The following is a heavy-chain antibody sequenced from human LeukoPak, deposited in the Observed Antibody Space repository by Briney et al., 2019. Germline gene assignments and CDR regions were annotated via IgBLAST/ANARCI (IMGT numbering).Heavy chain of an antibody. D-gene: IGHD6-13*01. J-gene: IGHJ4*02. CDR1: GGSISSSSYY. Sequence: SETLSLTCTVSGGSISSSSYYWGWIRQPPGKGLEWIGSIYHSGSTYYNPSLKSRVTISVDTSKNQFSLKLSSVTAADTAVYYCARDIGQLVKVRFDYWGQGTLVTVSS. V-gene: IGHV4-39*07. CDR3: ARDIGQLVKVRFDY. CDR2: IYHSGST.